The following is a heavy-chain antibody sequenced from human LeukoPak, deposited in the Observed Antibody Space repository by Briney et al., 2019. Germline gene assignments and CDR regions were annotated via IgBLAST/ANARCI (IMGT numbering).Heavy chain of an antibody. D-gene: IGHD3-3*01. V-gene: IGHV3-15*01. CDR2: IKTETDGGTT. CDR1: GFTFNSAW. J-gene: IGHJ4*02. CDR3: TWSGLKIES. Sequence: GGSLRLSCAASGFTFNSAWMSWVRQAPGKGLEWVAQIKTETDGGTTDYAAPVKGRFTISRDGSKNMVFLQMNSLKTDDTALYYCTWSGLKIESWGQGTLVTVSS.